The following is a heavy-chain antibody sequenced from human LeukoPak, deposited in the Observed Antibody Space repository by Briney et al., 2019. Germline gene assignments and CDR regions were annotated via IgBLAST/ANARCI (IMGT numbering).Heavy chain of an antibody. J-gene: IGHJ3*02. D-gene: IGHD3-3*01. V-gene: IGHV4-59*01. CDR3: ARGLEWLGNAFDI. CDR2: IYYSGST. Sequence: PSETLSLTCTVSGGSISSYYWSWIRQPPGKGLEWIGYIYYSGSTNYNPSLKSRVTISVDTSKNQFSLKLSPVTAADTAVYYCARGLEWLGNAFDIWGQGTMVTVSS. CDR1: GGSISSYY.